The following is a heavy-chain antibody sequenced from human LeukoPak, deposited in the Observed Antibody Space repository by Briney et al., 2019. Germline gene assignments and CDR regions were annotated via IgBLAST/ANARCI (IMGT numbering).Heavy chain of an antibody. D-gene: IGHD6-6*01. CDR2: ISGSGGST. CDR3: AKVSSSSPYFDY. Sequence: GGSLRLSCAASGFTFSSYAMSWVRQAPGKGLEWISAISGSGGSTYYADSVKGRFTISRDNSKNTLYLQMNSLRAEDTAVYYCAKVSSSSPYFDYWGQGTLVTVSS. CDR1: GFTFSSYA. J-gene: IGHJ4*02. V-gene: IGHV3-23*01.